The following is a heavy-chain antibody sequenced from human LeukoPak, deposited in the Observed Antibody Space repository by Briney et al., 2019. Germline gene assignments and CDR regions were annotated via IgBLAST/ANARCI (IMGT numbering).Heavy chain of an antibody. CDR1: GYTFTGYY. D-gene: IGHD2-2*03. CDR2: INPNSGGT. Sequence: GASVKVSCKASGYTFTGYYMHWVRQAPGQGLEWIGRINPNSGGTNYAQKCQGRVTMTRDTSISTAYMELSRLRSDDTAVYYCASGYCSSTSCYDPYYYYYMDVWGKGTTVTVSS. V-gene: IGHV1-2*06. J-gene: IGHJ6*03. CDR3: ASGYCSSTSCYDPYYYYYMDV.